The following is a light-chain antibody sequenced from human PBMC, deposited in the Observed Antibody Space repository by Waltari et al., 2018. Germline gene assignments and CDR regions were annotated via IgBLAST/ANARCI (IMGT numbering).Light chain of an antibody. Sequence: DIQMTQSPSTLSASVGDRVTITCRASQPITTWVAWYQQKPGQAPHLLIYDASSMEFGVPTRFSGSGSGTEFTLTISSLRPDDFATYYCQQYSSFWTFGQGTKVEIK. V-gene: IGKV1-5*01. CDR2: DAS. CDR1: QPITTW. CDR3: QQYSSFWT. J-gene: IGKJ1*01.